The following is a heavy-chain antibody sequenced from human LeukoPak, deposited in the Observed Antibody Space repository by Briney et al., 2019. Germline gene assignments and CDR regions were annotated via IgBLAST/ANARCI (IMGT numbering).Heavy chain of an antibody. V-gene: IGHV3-43*02. J-gene: IGHJ4*02. D-gene: IGHD1-1*01. CDR2: ISGDGANE. Sequence: GGSLRLSCATSGFTFDEHAMHWVRQVPGRGLEWVSLISGDGANEYYADSVKGRITISRDNSRNSLFLQMNSLRTEDTALYFCAKRSGAPNNFDYWGQGVLVTVSS. CDR1: GFTFDEHA. CDR3: AKRSGAPNNFDY.